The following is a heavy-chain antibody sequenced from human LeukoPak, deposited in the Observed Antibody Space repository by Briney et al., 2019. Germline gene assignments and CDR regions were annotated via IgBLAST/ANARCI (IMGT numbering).Heavy chain of an antibody. V-gene: IGHV4-4*07. CDR3: ARGGTVGVFGAFDI. CDR2: IYTSGNT. Sequence: SETLSLTCTVSGGSISSYYWSWIRQPAGKGLEWIGRIYTSGNTNYNPSLKSRVTISVDTSKNQFSLKLSSVTAADTAMFYCARGGTVGVFGAFDIWSQGTMVTVSS. J-gene: IGHJ3*02. D-gene: IGHD3-16*02. CDR1: GGSISSYY.